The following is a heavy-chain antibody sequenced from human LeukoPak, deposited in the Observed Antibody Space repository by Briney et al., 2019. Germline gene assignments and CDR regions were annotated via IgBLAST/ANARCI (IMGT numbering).Heavy chain of an antibody. V-gene: IGHV3-23*01. D-gene: IGHD2-2*01. J-gene: IGHJ3*02. CDR1: GFTFSSYA. CDR2: ISGSGGST. CDR3: AKEIWCSSTSCYSVFDI. Sequence: GGSLRLSCAASGFTFSSYAMSWVRQAPGKGLEWVSAISGSGGSTYYADSVKGRFTISRDNSKNTLYLQMNSLRAEDTAVYYCAKEIWCSSTSCYSVFDIWGQGTMVTVSS.